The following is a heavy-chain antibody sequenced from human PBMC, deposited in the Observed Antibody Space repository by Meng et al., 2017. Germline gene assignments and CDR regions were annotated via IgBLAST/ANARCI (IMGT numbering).Heavy chain of an antibody. V-gene: IGHV1-3*01. D-gene: IGHD6-13*01. CDR3: ARSLVSGFSPGSWYYFDY. J-gene: IGHJ4*02. Sequence: SVTVSCKASGYTFTSYAMHWVRQAPGQRLEWMGWINAGNGNTKYSQKFQGRVTITRDTSASTAYMELSSLRSEDTAVYYCARSLVSGFSPGSWYYFDYWGQGTLVTVSS. CDR2: INAGNGNT. CDR1: GYTFTSYA.